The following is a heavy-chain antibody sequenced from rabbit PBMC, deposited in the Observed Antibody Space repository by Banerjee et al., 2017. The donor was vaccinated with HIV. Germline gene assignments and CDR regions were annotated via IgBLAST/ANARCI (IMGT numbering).Heavy chain of an antibody. J-gene: IGHJ4*01. D-gene: IGHD1-1*01. Sequence: QEQLVESGGGLVQPEGSLTLTCKASGFDFSSNAMCWVRQAPGKGLEWIGCIYTGSGSTYYASWAKGRFTITRNTSLNTVTLQLNSLTAADTDTYFCAREFASSNNLWGQGTLVTVS. CDR3: AREFASSNNL. V-gene: IGHV1S47*01. CDR2: IYTGSGST. CDR1: GFDFSSNA.